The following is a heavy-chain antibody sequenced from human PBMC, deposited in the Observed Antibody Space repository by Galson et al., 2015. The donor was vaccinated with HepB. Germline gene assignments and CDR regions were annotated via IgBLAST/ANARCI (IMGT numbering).Heavy chain of an antibody. D-gene: IGHD3-16*01. J-gene: IGHJ4*02. V-gene: IGHV3-30*04. CDR2: LSSHGDNE. CDR1: GFTFSSYA. Sequence: SLRLSCAASGFTFSSYAMNWVRQAPGKGLEWVAVLSSHGDNEYYAGSVKGRFTISRDNSENTVYLQMHSLRVEDTAVYYCARTFYFDYWGQGTLVTVSS. CDR3: ARTFYFDY.